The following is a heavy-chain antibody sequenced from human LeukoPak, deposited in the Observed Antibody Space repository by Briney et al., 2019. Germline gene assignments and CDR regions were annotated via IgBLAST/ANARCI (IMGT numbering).Heavy chain of an antibody. Sequence: PGRSLRLSCATSGFTFDDYAMHWVRQVPGKGLEWVSGVNWNGGSIGYADSVKGRFTISRDNAKSSLYLQMNSLRAEDMALYYCAKGAYYDFWSGFDYWGQGTLVTVSS. CDR3: AKGAYYDFWSGFDY. CDR2: VNWNGGSI. J-gene: IGHJ4*02. V-gene: IGHV3-9*03. CDR1: GFTFDDYA. D-gene: IGHD3-3*01.